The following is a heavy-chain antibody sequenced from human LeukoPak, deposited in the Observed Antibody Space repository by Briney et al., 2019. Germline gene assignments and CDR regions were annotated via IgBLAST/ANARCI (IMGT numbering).Heavy chain of an antibody. Sequence: SETLSLTCTVSGGSISSSGSYWGWIRQPPGKGLEWIGRIYYSGNTYNPSLTSRVTISVDTSKNQFSLNLTSVNAADTAVYYCARVMAARREDLNWFDPWGQGTLVTVSS. V-gene: IGHV4-39*07. CDR1: GGSISSSGSY. J-gene: IGHJ5*02. CDR3: ARVMAARREDLNWFDP. D-gene: IGHD6-6*01. CDR2: IYYSGNT.